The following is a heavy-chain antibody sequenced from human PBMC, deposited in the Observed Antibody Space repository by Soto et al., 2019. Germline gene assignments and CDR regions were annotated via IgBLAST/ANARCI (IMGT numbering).Heavy chain of an antibody. Sequence: SETLSLTCTVSGGSISSYYWSWIRQPPGKGLEWIGYIYYSGSTNYNPSLKSRVTISVDTSKNQFSLKLSSVTAADTAVYYCARDTFSSYGRDHYVIYVRAQRTTVPVS. CDR3: ARDTFSSYGRDHYVIYV. D-gene: IGHD2-15*01. CDR1: GGSISSYY. CDR2: IYYSGST. J-gene: IGHJ6*02. V-gene: IGHV4-59*01.